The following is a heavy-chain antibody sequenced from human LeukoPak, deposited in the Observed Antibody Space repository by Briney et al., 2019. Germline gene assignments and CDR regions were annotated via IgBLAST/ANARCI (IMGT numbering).Heavy chain of an antibody. Sequence: SDTLSLTCAVSGYSISSGYYWAWIRQPPGKGVEWIGSIYHSGSTYYNPSLKSRVTISVDTSKNHFSLKLSSVTAADTAVYYCARTYDFWSGALNWLDPWGKGTLVTVSS. V-gene: IGHV4-38-2*01. J-gene: IGHJ5*02. CDR2: IYHSGST. CDR1: GYSISSGYY. D-gene: IGHD3-3*01. CDR3: ARTYDFWSGALNWLDP.